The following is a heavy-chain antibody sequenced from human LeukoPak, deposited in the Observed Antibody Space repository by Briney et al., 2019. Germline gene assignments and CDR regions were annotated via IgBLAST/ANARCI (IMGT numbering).Heavy chain of an antibody. V-gene: IGHV3-30-3*01. CDR1: GFTFGSYA. CDR3: ARESGSYYLDY. Sequence: PGGSLRLSCAAPGFTFGSYAMHWVRQAPGKGLEWVAVMSYDGTNKYYVESVKGRFTISRDNSKNTLYLQMNSLRAEDTAVYYCARESGSYYLDYWGQGTLVTVSS. D-gene: IGHD1-26*01. CDR2: MSYDGTNK. J-gene: IGHJ4*02.